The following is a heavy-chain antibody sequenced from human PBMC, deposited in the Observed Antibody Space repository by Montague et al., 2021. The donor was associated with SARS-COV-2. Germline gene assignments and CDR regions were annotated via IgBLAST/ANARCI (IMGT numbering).Heavy chain of an antibody. CDR3: ARAAQKQYVLLWFGELLHDAFDI. V-gene: IGHV3-30-3*01. D-gene: IGHD3-10*01. CDR2: ISYDGSNK. J-gene: IGHJ3*02. Sequence: SLRLSCAASGFTFGSYAMHWVRQAPGKGLEWVAVISYDGSNKYYADSVKGRFTISRDNSKNTLYLQMNSLRAEDTAVYYCARAAQKQYVLLWFGELLHDAFDIWGQGTMVTVSS. CDR1: GFTFGSYA.